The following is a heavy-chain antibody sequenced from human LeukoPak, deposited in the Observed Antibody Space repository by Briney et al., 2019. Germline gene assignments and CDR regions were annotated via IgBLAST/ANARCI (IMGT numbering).Heavy chain of an antibody. CDR3: ASGSCRSLICPFDY. Sequence: ASVKVSCKASGYTFTSYYMHWMRQAPGQGLEWMGWINPNSGGTNYAQKFQGRVTMTRDTSISTAYMELSRLRSDDTAVYYCASGSCRSLICPFDYWGQGTLVTVSS. V-gene: IGHV1-2*02. D-gene: IGHD2-15*01. CDR1: GYTFTSYY. J-gene: IGHJ4*02. CDR2: INPNSGGT.